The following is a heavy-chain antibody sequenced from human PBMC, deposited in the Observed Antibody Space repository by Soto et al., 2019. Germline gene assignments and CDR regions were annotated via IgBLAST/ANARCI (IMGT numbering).Heavy chain of an antibody. D-gene: IGHD2-15*01. Sequence: QLQLQESGPGLVKPSETLSLTCTVSGGSISSSSYYWGWIRQPPGKGLEWIGSIYYSGSTYYNPSLKSRVTISVDTSKNQFSLKLSSVTAADTAVYYCARRRDMDDNWFDPWGQGTLVTVSS. J-gene: IGHJ5*02. CDR1: GGSISSSSYY. CDR3: ARRRDMDDNWFDP. V-gene: IGHV4-39*01. CDR2: IYYSGST.